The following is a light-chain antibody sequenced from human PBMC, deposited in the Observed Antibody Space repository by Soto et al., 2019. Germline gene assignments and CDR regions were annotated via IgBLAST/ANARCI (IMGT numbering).Light chain of an antibody. CDR2: ASS. J-gene: IGKJ1*01. V-gene: IGKV3-20*01. Sequence: EIVLTQSPGTLSLPSGESAPLSCRSSQSVSSLYAAWYQQKRDQAPRLLIYASSSRATSIPGRFSGSGAGTDFTLTISMLEPEDFVVYCWQYYGRSSWTFGQGTKVDIK. CDR3: QYYGRSSWT. CDR1: QSVSSLY.